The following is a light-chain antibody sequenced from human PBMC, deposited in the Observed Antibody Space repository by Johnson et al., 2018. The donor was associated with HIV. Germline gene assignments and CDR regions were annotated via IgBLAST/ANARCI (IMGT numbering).Light chain of an antibody. CDR3: GTWDSSLSTFYV. CDR2: ENN. J-gene: IGLJ1*01. CDR1: SSNIGSNY. V-gene: IGLV1-51*02. Sequence: QPPSVSAAPGQKVTISCSGSSSNIGSNYVSWYQQLPGTAPKLLIYENNKRPSGIPDRFSGSKSGTSATLGITGLQTGDEAVYYCGTWDSSLSTFYVFGTGTKITVL.